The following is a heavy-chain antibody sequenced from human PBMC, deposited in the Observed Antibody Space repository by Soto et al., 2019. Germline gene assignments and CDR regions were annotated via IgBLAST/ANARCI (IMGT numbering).Heavy chain of an antibody. D-gene: IGHD2-21*02. J-gene: IGHJ6*02. CDR1: GFSLSTTGVG. CDR2: IYWDDDK. CDR3: VQSRCGGDCLQSYSSHSYYGLDV. Sequence: QITLKESGPTLVKPTQTLTLTCTFSGFSLSTTGVGVGWFRQPPEKALEWLALIYWDDDKRYNPSLNSRLTITKDTSKNQVVLAMTNMDPVDTATYYCVQSRCGGDCLQSYSSHSYYGLDVWGQGTTVTVSS. V-gene: IGHV2-5*02.